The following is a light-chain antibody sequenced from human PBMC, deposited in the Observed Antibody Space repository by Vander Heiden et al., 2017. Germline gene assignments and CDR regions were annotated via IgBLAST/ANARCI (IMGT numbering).Light chain of an antibody. CDR3: QQYDNNPHT. V-gene: IGKV4-1*01. CDR1: QSVLYSSKNKDC. Sequence: ATINCKSSQSVLYSSKNKDCLAWYQQRPGQPPRLLIYWASTRESGVPDRFSGSGSGTDFTLTISSLQAEDVATYYCQQYDNNPHTFGGGTTLEIK. J-gene: IGKJ4*01. CDR2: WAS.